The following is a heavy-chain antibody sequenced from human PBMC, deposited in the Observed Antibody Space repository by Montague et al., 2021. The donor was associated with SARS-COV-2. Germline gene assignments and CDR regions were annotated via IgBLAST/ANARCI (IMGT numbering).Heavy chain of an antibody. Sequence: SETLSLTCSVSGGSLSTYYWSWIRQPPGKGLEWIGYIDDSGTTRYNPSPRSRATISLDLSTNQFSLDLNFVTAADTAVYYCARNAHNHYGLDVWGQGTTVTVSS. CDR1: GGSLSTYY. D-gene: IGHD1-1*01. V-gene: IGHV4-59*08. CDR3: ARNAHNHYGLDV. J-gene: IGHJ6*02. CDR2: IDDSGTT.